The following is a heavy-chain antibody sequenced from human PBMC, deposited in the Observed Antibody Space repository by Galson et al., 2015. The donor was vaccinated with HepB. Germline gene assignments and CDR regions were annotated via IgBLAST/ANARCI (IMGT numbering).Heavy chain of an antibody. CDR1: GFTFSSYS. J-gene: IGHJ6*02. V-gene: IGHV3-21*01. D-gene: IGHD5-18*01. CDR3: ARDQLGDTALGYYYGMDV. CDR2: ISSSSSYI. Sequence: SLRLSCAASGFTFSSYSMNWVRQAPGKGLEWVSSISSSSSYIYYADSVKGRFTISRDNAKNSLYLQMNSLRAEDTAVYYCARDQLGDTALGYYYGMDVWGQGTTVTVSS.